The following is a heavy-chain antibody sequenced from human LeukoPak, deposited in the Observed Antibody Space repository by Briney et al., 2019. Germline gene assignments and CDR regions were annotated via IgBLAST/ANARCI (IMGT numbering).Heavy chain of an antibody. CDR2: IIPILGIA. J-gene: IGHJ4*02. V-gene: IGHV1-69*04. CDR1: GGTFSSYT. D-gene: IGHD1-26*01. Sequence: SVKASCKASGGTFSSYTISWVRQAPGQGLEWMGRIIPILGIANYAQKFQGRVTITADKSTSTAYMELSSLRSEDTAVYYCARDSVGAIIDYWGQGTLVTVSS. CDR3: ARDSVGAIIDY.